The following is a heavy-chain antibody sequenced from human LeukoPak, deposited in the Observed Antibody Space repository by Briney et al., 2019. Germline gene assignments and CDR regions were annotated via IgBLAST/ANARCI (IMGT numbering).Heavy chain of an antibody. J-gene: IGHJ3*02. CDR3: ARILEDSSGSDAFDI. CDR2: IDWDGDK. V-gene: IGHV2-70*04. D-gene: IGHD3-22*01. CDR1: GFSLSTSGMR. Sequence: SGPALVKPTQTLTLTCTFSGFSLSTSGMRVSWIRQPPGKALEWLARIDWDGDKFYSTSLKTRLTISKDTSKNQVVLTMTNMDPVDTATYYCARILEDSSGSDAFDIWGQGTMVTVSS.